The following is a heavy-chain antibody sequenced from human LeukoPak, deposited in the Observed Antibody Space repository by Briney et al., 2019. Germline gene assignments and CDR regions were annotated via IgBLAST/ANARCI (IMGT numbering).Heavy chain of an antibody. J-gene: IGHJ3*02. V-gene: IGHV4-34*01. Sequence: EPSETLSLTCAVYGGSFSGYYWSWLRQPPGKGLEWLGEINHSGSTNYKSSLKSRGTISADTSKNQFSLKLSSVTAADTAVYYCARGIDDCRTTTCYLGAFDIWGQGTMVTVSS. CDR3: ARGIDDCRTTTCYLGAFDI. D-gene: IGHD2-2*01. CDR2: INHSGST. CDR1: GGSFSGYY.